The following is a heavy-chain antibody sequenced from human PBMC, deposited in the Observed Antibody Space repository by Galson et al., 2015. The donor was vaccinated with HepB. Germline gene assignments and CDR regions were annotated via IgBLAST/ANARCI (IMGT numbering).Heavy chain of an antibody. CDR3: ARGALVVGVAATLNNWFDP. J-gene: IGHJ5*02. D-gene: IGHD2-15*01. CDR1: GYTFSTYS. Sequence: SVKVSCKVSGYTFSTYSVTWVRQAPGQGLEWRGWISAYNRKTSYARKYKGRVSMTTDTSTSTVYMELRRLRSDDTAIYYCARGALVVGVAATLNNWFDPWGQGTLVTVSS. V-gene: IGHV1-18*01. CDR2: ISAYNRKT.